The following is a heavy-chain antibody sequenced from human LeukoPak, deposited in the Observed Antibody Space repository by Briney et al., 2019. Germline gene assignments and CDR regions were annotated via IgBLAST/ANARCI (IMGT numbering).Heavy chain of an antibody. CDR3: ARGMNFDWSLGRRSDSCYFDF. CDR2: IYYTGTT. CDR1: GGPISSSSYY. Sequence: SETLSLTCTVSGGPISSSSYYWGWIRQPPGKGLEWIGSIYYTGTTYYNPSLKSRVAISADMSKNQFSLRLRSVTAADTALYYCARGMNFDWSLGRRSDSCYFDFWGQGTLVTVSS. D-gene: IGHD3-9*01. J-gene: IGHJ4*02. V-gene: IGHV4-39*07.